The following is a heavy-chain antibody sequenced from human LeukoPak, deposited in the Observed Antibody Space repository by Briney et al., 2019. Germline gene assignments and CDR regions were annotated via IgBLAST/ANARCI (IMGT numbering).Heavy chain of an antibody. Sequence: SETLSLTCTVSGGSISSYYWSWIRQPAGKGLEWIGRIYTSGSTNYNPSLKSRVTMSVDTSKNQFSLKLSSVTAADTAVYYCARDRMWGGRQDQDVLLWFGELYYGMDVWGQGTTVTVSS. V-gene: IGHV4-4*07. CDR1: GGSISSYY. J-gene: IGHJ6*02. D-gene: IGHD3-10*01. CDR2: IYTSGST. CDR3: ARDRMWGGRQDQDVLLWFGELYYGMDV.